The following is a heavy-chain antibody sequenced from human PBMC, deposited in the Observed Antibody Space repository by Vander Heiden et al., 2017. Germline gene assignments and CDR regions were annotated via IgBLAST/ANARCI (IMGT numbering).Heavy chain of an antibody. Sequence: QLQLQESGPGLVKPSETLSLTCTVSSASISTSSYYWGWIRQPPGKGLEWIGSIYYSGSTYENPSLKSRVTISVDRSKNQFSLRMSSVTAADTAVYYCARHEYYDDSGAFYYFDYWGHGTLVTVSS. CDR1: SASISTSSYY. D-gene: IGHD3-22*01. J-gene: IGHJ4*01. CDR3: ARHEYYDDSGAFYYFDY. CDR2: IYYSGST. V-gene: IGHV4-39*01.